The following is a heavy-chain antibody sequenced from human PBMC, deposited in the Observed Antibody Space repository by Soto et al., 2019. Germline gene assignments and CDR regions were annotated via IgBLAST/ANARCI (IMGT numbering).Heavy chain of an antibody. CDR2: MNPNSGNT. Sequence: QVQLVQAGAEVKKPGASVKVSCKASGYTFTSYDINWVRQATGQGLEWMGWMNPNSGNTGYAQKFQGRVIMTGSTAISTAYMELSSLTSEDTAVYYCVRSSSWSYFHHWGQGTLVTVSS. CDR3: VRSSSWSYFHH. CDR1: GYTFTSYD. D-gene: IGHD6-13*01. J-gene: IGHJ1*01. V-gene: IGHV1-8*01.